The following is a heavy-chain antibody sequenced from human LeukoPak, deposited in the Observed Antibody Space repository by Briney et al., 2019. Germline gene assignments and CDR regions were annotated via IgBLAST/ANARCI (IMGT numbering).Heavy chain of an antibody. CDR2: INGDGSAT. V-gene: IGHV3-74*01. Sequence: GGSLRLSCAASGFTFRRHWMHWVRQATGKGLVWVSRINGDGSATYYADSVKGRFCISRDNPKNTLYLHMHSLRADDTAVYYCAREEEMATNTDYWGQGTLVTVSS. CDR1: GFTFRRHW. D-gene: IGHD5-24*01. CDR3: AREEEMATNTDY. J-gene: IGHJ4*02.